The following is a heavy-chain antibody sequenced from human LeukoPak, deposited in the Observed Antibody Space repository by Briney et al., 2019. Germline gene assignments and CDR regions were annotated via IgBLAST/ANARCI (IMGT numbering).Heavy chain of an antibody. CDR1: GYTFTSYY. CDR3: ARALGAGLVVVAATLSFDP. Sequence: ASVKVSCKASGYTFTSYYIHWVRQTPGQGLEWMGWINPNSGGTNYAQKFQGRVTMTRDTSISTAYMELSRLRSDDTAVYYCARALGAGLVVVAATLSFDPWGQGTLVTVSS. D-gene: IGHD2-15*01. J-gene: IGHJ5*02. V-gene: IGHV1-2*02. CDR2: INPNSGGT.